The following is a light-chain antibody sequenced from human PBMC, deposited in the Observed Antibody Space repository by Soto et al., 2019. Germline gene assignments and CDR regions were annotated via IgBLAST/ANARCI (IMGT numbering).Light chain of an antibody. CDR2: EVS. Sequence: QSVLTQPPSASGSPGQSVTISCTGTTSDVGGYKYVSWYQHHPGKAPKLIIYEVSERPSGVPDRFSGSKSGNTASLTVSGLQAGDEADYYCSSSAGSNSLIFGGGTKVTVL. CDR1: TSDVGGYKY. J-gene: IGLJ2*01. V-gene: IGLV2-8*01. CDR3: SSSAGSNSLI.